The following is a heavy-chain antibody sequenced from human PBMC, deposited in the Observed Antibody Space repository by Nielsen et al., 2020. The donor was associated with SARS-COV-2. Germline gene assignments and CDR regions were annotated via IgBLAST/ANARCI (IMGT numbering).Heavy chain of an antibody. J-gene: IGHJ5*02. V-gene: IGHV3-30-3*01. CDR2: ISYDGSNK. CDR1: GFTFRTYA. Sequence: GESLKISCAASGFTFRTYAMHWVRQAPGKGLEWVALISYDGSNKYYADSVKGRFTISRDNSNNTLYLQMNNLRAEDTAVYHCARPHYYHSSGYYHWGQGTLVTVSS. CDR3: ARPHYYHSSGYYH. D-gene: IGHD3-22*01.